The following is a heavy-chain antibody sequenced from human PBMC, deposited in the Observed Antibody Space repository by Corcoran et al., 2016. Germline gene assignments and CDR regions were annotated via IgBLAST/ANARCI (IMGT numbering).Heavy chain of an antibody. CDR2: INLNSGGT. Sequence: QVQLVQSGAEVKKPGASVKVSCKASGYTFTGYYMHWVRQAPGQGLEWMGWINLNSGGTNYAQKFQGWVTMTRDTSISTAYMELSRLKSDDTAVYYCARDGGSSRSLWGYYYGMDFWGQGTTVTVSS. J-gene: IGHJ6*02. CDR3: ARDGGSSRSLWGYYYGMDF. V-gene: IGHV1-2*04. CDR1: GYTFTGYY. D-gene: IGHD6-13*01.